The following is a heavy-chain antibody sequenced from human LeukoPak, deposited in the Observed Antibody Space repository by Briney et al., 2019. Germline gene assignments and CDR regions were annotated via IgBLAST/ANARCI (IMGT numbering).Heavy chain of an antibody. J-gene: IGHJ4*02. D-gene: IGHD3-9*01. CDR2: INPNSGGT. CDR1: GYTFTGYY. V-gene: IGHV1-2*02. CDR3: ARDNYDILTGYYIGNDY. Sequence: ASVKVSCKASGYTFTGYYMHWVRQAPGQGLEWMGWINPNSGGTNYAQKFQGRVTMTRDTSISTAYMELSRLRSDDTAVYYCARDNYDILTGYYIGNDYWGQGTLVTVSS.